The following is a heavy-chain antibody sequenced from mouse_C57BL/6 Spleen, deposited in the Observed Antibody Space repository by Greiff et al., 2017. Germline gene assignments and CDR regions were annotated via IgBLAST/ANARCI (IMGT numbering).Heavy chain of an antibody. V-gene: IGHV1-52*01. CDR1: GYTFTSYW. Sequence: QVQLQQSGAELVRPGSSVKLSCKASGYTFTSYWMHWVKQRPIQGLEWIGNIDPSDSETHYNQKFKDKATLTVDKSSSTAYMQLSSLTSEDSAVYYCAREVYYAMDYWGQGTSVTVSS. J-gene: IGHJ4*01. CDR3: AREVYYAMDY. CDR2: IDPSDSET.